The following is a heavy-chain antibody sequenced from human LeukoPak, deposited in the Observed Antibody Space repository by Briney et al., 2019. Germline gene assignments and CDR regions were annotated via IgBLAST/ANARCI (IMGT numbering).Heavy chain of an antibody. CDR3: ARDLPKGPYGSGSHFDY. J-gene: IGHJ4*02. CDR2: ISSSSSYI. Sequence: GGSLRPSCAASGFTFSSYSMNWVRQAPGKGLEWVSSISSSSSYIYYADSVKGRFTISRDNAKNSLYLQMNSLRAEDTAVYYCARDLPKGPYGSGSHFDYWGQGTLVTVSS. CDR1: GFTFSSYS. D-gene: IGHD3-10*01. V-gene: IGHV3-21*01.